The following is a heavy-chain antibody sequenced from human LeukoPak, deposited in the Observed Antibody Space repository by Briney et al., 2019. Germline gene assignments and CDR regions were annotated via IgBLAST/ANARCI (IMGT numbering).Heavy chain of an antibody. CDR3: ASGTYYDFWSGYSNDAFDI. CDR2: IIPIFGTA. Sequence: VASVRVSCKASGSTFSSYAISWVRQAPGQGLEWMGRIIPIFGTANYAQKFQGRVTITTDESTSTAYMELSSLRSEDTAVYYCASGTYYDFWSGYSNDAFDIWGQGTMVTVSS. D-gene: IGHD3-3*01. CDR1: GSTFSSYA. J-gene: IGHJ3*02. V-gene: IGHV1-69*05.